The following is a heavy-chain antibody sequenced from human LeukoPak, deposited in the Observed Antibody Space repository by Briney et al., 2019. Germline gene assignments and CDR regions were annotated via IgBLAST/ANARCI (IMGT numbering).Heavy chain of an antibody. V-gene: IGHV3-23*01. CDR2: ISGGGTT. CDR3: AKGLYDFWSGLVGIFDY. Sequence: PGGSLRLSCAASEFTFSNYAMSWVRQAPGKGLEWVSAISGGGTTYYADSVKGRFTISRDNSKNTLYLQMNNLRAEDTAVYYCAKGLYDFWSGLVGIFDYWGQGTLVTVSS. D-gene: IGHD3-3*01. CDR1: EFTFSNYA. J-gene: IGHJ4*02.